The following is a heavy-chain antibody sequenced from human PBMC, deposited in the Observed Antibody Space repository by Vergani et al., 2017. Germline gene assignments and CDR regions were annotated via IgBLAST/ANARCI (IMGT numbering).Heavy chain of an antibody. D-gene: IGHD2-2*01. CDR1: GFTVSSNY. V-gene: IGHV3-21*01. CDR3: ASKLSLGSTSWWWFGDAFDI. CDR2: ISSSSSYI. J-gene: IGHJ3*02. Sequence: EVQLVESGGGLVQPGRSLRLSCAASGFTVSSNYMSWVRQAPGKGLEWVSSISSSSSYIYYADSVKGRFTISRDNSKNTLYLQMNSLRAEDTAVYYCASKLSLGSTSWWWFGDAFDIWGQGTMVTVSS.